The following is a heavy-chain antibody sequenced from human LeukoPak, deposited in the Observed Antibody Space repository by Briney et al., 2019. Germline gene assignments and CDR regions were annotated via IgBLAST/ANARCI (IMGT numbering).Heavy chain of an antibody. CDR1: GGSFSGYY. CDR3: ARGGRGSRNGSRRYFDY. CDR2: INHSGST. Sequence: SETLSLTCAVYGGSFSGYYWSWIRQPPGKGLEWIGEINHSGSTNYNPSLKSRVTISVDTSKNQFSLKLSSVTAADTAVYYCARGGRGSRNGSRRYFDYWGQGTLVTVSS. J-gene: IGHJ4*02. D-gene: IGHD3-10*01. V-gene: IGHV4-34*01.